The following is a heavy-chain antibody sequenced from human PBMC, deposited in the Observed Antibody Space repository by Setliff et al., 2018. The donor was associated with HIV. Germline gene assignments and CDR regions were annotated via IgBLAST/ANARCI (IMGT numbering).Heavy chain of an antibody. J-gene: IGHJ3*02. CDR1: GGTFSSYL. CDR2: IIPVFGTV. CDR3: VRDKKGNYDSSGYFYSDGFDI. D-gene: IGHD3-22*01. V-gene: IGHV1-69*13. Sequence: GASVKVSCKASGGTFSSYLITWARQAPGQGLEWVGGIIPVFGTVTYAQKFQGRVKISADEWTNTAYMELNSLRSEDTAMFYCVRDKKGNYDSSGYFYSDGFDIWGQGTMVTVSS.